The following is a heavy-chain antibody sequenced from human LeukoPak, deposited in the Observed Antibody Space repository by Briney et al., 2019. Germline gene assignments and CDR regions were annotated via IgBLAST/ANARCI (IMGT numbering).Heavy chain of an antibody. CDR2: MSYGGTNK. CDR1: GFTVSDYG. V-gene: IGHV3-30*18. D-gene: IGHD3-9*01. Sequence: QTGGSLRLSCAASGFTVSDYGMHWVRQAPGKGLEWVAVMSYGGTNKYYADSVKGRFTISRDNSKNTLYLQMNSLRAEDTAVYYCAKDVERLDYFDYCGQGTLVTVSS. CDR3: AKDVERLDYFDY. J-gene: IGHJ4*02.